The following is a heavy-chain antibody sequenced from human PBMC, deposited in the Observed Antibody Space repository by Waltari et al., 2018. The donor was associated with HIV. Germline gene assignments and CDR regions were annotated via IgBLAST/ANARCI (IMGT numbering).Heavy chain of an antibody. CDR3: ARPLPYCSTSSCPYFDP. D-gene: IGHD2-2*01. CDR1: GYTFTGDY. Sequence: QVQLVPSGAEVQKPRSSVKVSCTSAGYTFTGDYMLRVRQAPGQGLEWMGWINPNSGATNYAQKFQGRVTMTRDTSISTAYMELNSLRSHDTAVYYCARPLPYCSTSSCPYFDPWGQGTLVTVSS. V-gene: IGHV1-2*02. J-gene: IGHJ5*02. CDR2: INPNSGAT.